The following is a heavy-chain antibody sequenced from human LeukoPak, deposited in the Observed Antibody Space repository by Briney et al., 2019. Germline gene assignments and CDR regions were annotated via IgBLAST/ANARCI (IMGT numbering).Heavy chain of an antibody. CDR3: ARDEDYYDSSGQPFDI. CDR2: IYYSGTT. J-gene: IGHJ3*02. Sequence: PSETLSLTCTVSGGSISNYYWSWIRQPPGKGLEWIGYIYYSGTTNYNPSLKSRVTISADTSKNQFSLKLSSVTAADTAMYYCARDEDYYDSSGQPFDIWGQGTMVTVSS. D-gene: IGHD3-22*01. V-gene: IGHV4-59*12. CDR1: GGSISNYY.